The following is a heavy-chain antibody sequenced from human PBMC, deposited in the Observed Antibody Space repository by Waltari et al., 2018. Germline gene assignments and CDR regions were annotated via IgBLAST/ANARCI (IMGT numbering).Heavy chain of an antibody. CDR1: GFPFSSYA. Sequence: EVQLLESGGGLVQPGGSLRLYCAASGFPFSSYARSWVRQAPGKGLEWVSAISGSGGSTYYADSVKGRFTISRDNSKNTLYLQMNSLRAEDTAVYYCAKGPKWELLPEPYFDYWGQGTLVTVSS. D-gene: IGHD1-26*01. V-gene: IGHV3-23*01. J-gene: IGHJ4*02. CDR2: ISGSGGST. CDR3: AKGPKWELLPEPYFDY.